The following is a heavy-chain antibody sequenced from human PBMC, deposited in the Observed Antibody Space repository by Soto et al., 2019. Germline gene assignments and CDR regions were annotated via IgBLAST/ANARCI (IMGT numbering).Heavy chain of an antibody. CDR1: GGSISSYY. V-gene: IGHV4-59*01. CDR2: IYYSGST. Sequence: QVQLQESGPGLVKPSETLSLTCTVSGGSISSYYWSWIRQPPGKGLEWIGYIYYSGSTNYNPSLKSSVTVSVETSKNPFSLKLSSVTAAYPAVYYFARVVYNWHYGDYWGQGTRVTVSS. J-gene: IGHJ4*02. D-gene: IGHD1-1*01. CDR3: ARVVYNWHYGDY.